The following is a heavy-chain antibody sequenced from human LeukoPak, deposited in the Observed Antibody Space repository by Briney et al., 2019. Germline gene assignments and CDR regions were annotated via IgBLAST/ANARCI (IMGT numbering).Heavy chain of an antibody. CDR1: GYTFTSYY. V-gene: IGHV1-46*01. CDR2: INPSGGST. J-gene: IGHJ6*02. CDR3: ARPYYYGLDV. Sequence: ASVKVSCKASGYTFTSYYIHWVRHAPGQGLEWMGIINPSGGSTTYAQKFQGRVTMSRDTSTSTVYMELSSLRSEDMAVYYCARPYYYGLDVWGQGTTVTVSS.